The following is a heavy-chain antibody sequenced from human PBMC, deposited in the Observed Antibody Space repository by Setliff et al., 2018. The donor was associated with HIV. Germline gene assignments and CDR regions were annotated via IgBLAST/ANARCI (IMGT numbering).Heavy chain of an antibody. V-gene: IGHV4-59*12. D-gene: IGHD4-17*01. Sequence: SETLSLTCIVSGGSISSYYWSWIRQPPGKGLEWIGYIYYSGSTNYNPSPKSRVTISVDTSKNQFSLKLSSVTAADTAVYYCARSYGDYPYYFDYWGQGTLVTVSS. CDR3: ARSYGDYPYYFDY. CDR2: IYYSGST. CDR1: GGSISSYY. J-gene: IGHJ4*02.